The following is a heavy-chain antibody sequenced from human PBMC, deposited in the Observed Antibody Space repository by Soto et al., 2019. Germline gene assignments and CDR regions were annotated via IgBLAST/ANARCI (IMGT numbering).Heavy chain of an antibody. Sequence: QVQLVQSGAEVKKPGSSVKVSCKASGGTFRNYPINWVRQAPGQGLEWTGSILPIIDIPDYAQNFQARLTITADKSTSTAYMELSSLRSEDTAMYFCARGPLVVLNYFDSWGQGTLVTVSS. CDR1: GGTFRNYP. CDR3: ARGPLVVLNYFDS. J-gene: IGHJ4*02. D-gene: IGHD2-2*01. V-gene: IGHV1-69*02. CDR2: ILPIIDIP.